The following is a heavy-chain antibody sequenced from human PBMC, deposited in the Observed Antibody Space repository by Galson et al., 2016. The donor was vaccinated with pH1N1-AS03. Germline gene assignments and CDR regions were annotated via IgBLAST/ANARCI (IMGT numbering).Heavy chain of an antibody. CDR1: GFPFSGYS. CDR3: ARDGPPQGISVAGLFDF. Sequence: SLRLSCAASGFPFSGYSMNWVRQAPGKGLEWVSFISTSGSSIYYADSVKGRFTISRDNAKNLLYLQMNSLRDEDTAVYYCARDGPPQGISVAGLFDFWGQGTLVTVSS. CDR2: ISTSGSSI. D-gene: IGHD6-19*01. V-gene: IGHV3-21*01. J-gene: IGHJ4*02.